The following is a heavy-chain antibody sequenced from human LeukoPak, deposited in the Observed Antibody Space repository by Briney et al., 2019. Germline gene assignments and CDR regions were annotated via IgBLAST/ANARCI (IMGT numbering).Heavy chain of an antibody. CDR2: INPNSGGT. J-gene: IGHJ4*02. Sequence: ASVTVSCKASGYTFTGYYMHWVRQAPGQGLEWMGWINPNSGGTNYAQKFQGRVTMTRDTSISTAYMELSRLRSDDTAVYYCAREGGGSYPLDYWGQGTLVTVSS. V-gene: IGHV1-2*02. CDR3: AREGGGSYPLDY. CDR1: GYTFTGYY. D-gene: IGHD1-26*01.